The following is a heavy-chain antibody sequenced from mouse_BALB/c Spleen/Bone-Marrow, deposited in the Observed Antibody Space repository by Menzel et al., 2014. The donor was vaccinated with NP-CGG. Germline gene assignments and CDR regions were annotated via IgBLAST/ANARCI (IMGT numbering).Heavy chain of an antibody. CDR3: ARGGYDDAMDY. V-gene: IGHV3-2*02. Sequence: EVQLQQSGPGLVKPSQSLSLTCTVTGYSITSDYAWNWIRQFPGNKLEWMGYISYSGNTSYNPSLKSRISITRETSKNQFFLQLNSVTTEDTATYYCARGGYDDAMDYWGQGTSVTVSS. J-gene: IGHJ4*01. CDR2: ISYSGNT. CDR1: GYSITSDYA. D-gene: IGHD2-14*01.